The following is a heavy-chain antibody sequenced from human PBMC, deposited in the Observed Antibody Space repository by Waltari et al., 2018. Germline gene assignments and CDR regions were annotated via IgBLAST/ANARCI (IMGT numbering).Heavy chain of an antibody. Sequence: EVQLVESGGGLVKPGGSLRLSCAASGFTFSSYSMNWVRQAPGKGLEWVSSISSSSSYIYYADSVKGRFTISRDNAKNSLYLQMNSLRAEDTAVYYCARDAWLGDAFDIWGQGTMVTVSS. CDR1: GFTFSSYS. CDR3: ARDAWLGDAFDI. V-gene: IGHV3-21*01. J-gene: IGHJ3*02. CDR2: ISSSSSYI. D-gene: IGHD6-19*01.